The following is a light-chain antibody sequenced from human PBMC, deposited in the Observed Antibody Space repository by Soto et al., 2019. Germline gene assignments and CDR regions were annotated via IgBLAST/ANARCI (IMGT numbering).Light chain of an antibody. J-gene: IGKJ1*01. CDR1: QSVSSSY. CDR3: QQYGSATGT. Sequence: EIVLTQSPGNLSLSPGERAILSCRASQSVSSSYLAWYQKKPGQAPRRXIYGASSRATGIPARFSGSGSGTDFTLTISRLEPGDFAVYYCQQYGSATGTFGQGTKVDIK. CDR2: GAS. V-gene: IGKV3-20*01.